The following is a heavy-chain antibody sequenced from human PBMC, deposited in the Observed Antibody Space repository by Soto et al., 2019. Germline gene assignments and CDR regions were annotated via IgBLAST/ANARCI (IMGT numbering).Heavy chain of an antibody. V-gene: IGHV2-5*01. CDR3: AHRSSLNLCFNN. D-gene: IGHD2-2*01. CDR2: ISGTAEK. Sequence: QITWKGSGPSLVKPTETLTLTCTFTAFSLTTGGEAVAWVRQPPGKALEWLALISGTAEKRYSPTLQTRLSITKDTSKNHVVLTMTNLDPVDTATYYCAHRSSLNLCFNNWGQGTLVTVSS. CDR1: AFSLTTGGEA. J-gene: IGHJ4*02.